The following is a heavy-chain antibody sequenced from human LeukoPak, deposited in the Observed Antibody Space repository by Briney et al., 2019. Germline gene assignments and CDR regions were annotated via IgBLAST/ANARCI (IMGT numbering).Heavy chain of an antibody. CDR3: ARDTVVSGTYSDAIDI. CDR1: GGSISSGGYY. J-gene: IGHJ3*02. Sequence: PSQTLSLTCTVSGGSISSGGYYWSWIRQHPGKGLEWIGYIYYSGSTYYNPSLKSRVTISVDTSKNQFSLKLSSVTAADTAVYYCARDTVVSGTYSDAIDIWGQGTMVTVSS. V-gene: IGHV4-31*03. D-gene: IGHD1-26*01. CDR2: IYYSGST.